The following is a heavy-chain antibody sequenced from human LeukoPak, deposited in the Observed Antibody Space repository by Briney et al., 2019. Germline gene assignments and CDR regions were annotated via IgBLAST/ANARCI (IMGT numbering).Heavy chain of an antibody. CDR1: GFSVSSNY. J-gene: IGHJ4*02. D-gene: IGHD5-12*01. CDR3: AAKGNGYTGIYVFAH. V-gene: IGHV3-66*01. Sequence: GGPLRLSCEASGFSVSSNYMSWVRQAPGKGLEWVSVFYASGGTFYTDSVKGRFTISRDTSTNSLYLQMSSLRTEDTAVYFCAAKGNGYTGIYVFAHWGKGTLVTVSS. CDR2: FYASGGT.